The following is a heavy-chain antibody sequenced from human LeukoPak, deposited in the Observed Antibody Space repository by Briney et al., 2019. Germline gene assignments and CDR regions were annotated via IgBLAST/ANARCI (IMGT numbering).Heavy chain of an antibody. V-gene: IGHV3-30*18. CDR3: AKEPPYYDSSGYPDY. CDR2: ISYDRSNN. J-gene: IGHJ4*02. CDR1: GFTFSSYG. Sequence: PGGSLRLSCAASGFTFSSYGMLWVRQAPGKGLEWVAVISYDRSNNYYADTVKGRFTISRDNSKNTLYLQMNSLRAEDTDVYYCAKEPPYYDSSGYPDYWGQGTLVTVSS. D-gene: IGHD3-22*01.